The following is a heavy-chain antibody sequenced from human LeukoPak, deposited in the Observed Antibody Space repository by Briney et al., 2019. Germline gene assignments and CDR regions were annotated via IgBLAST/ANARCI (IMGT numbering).Heavy chain of an antibody. Sequence: TGGSLRLSCAASGFTFSSYSMNWVRQAPGKGLEWVSYISSSSSTIYYADSVKGRFTISRDNAKNSLYLQMNSLRAEDTAVYYCARAYYGSGSYCFDYWGQGTLVTVSS. V-gene: IGHV3-48*01. CDR3: ARAYYGSGSYCFDY. CDR2: ISSSSSTI. CDR1: GFTFSSYS. D-gene: IGHD3-10*01. J-gene: IGHJ4*02.